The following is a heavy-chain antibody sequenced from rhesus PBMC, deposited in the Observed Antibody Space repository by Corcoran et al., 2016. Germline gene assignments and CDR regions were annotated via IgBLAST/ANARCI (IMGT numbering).Heavy chain of an antibody. Sequence: QVQLQESGPGLVKPSETLSLPCAVSGYSISSGFYWAWIRQPPGKGLEYLGYIRGTGGTTYYNPSLKSRVTISKDTSNNRCSLKLNSVTAADTAVYYCARRPGSASFDYWGQGVLVTVSS. CDR2: IRGTGGTT. V-gene: IGHV4-99*01. CDR3: ARRPGSASFDY. CDR1: GYSISSGFY. D-gene: IGHD4-29*01. J-gene: IGHJ4*01.